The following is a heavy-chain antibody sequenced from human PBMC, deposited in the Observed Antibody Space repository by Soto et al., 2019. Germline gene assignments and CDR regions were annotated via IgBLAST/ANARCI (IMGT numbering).Heavy chain of an antibody. CDR2: ISYDGSNK. D-gene: IGHD3-3*01. Sequence: PGRSLRLSCAASGFTFSDYYMSWVRQAPGKGLEWVAVISYDGSNKYYADSVKGRFTISRDNSKNTLYLQMNSLRAEDTAVYYCARDLTIFGVVKILRYFDYWGQGTLVTVSS. CDR1: GFTFSDYY. J-gene: IGHJ4*02. CDR3: ARDLTIFGVVKILRYFDY. V-gene: IGHV3-30-3*01.